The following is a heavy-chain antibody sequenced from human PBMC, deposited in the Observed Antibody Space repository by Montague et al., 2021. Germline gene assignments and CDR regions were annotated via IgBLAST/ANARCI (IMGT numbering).Heavy chain of an antibody. V-gene: IGHV4-59*01. J-gene: IGHJ6*02. CDR1: GGSISTYF. CDR2: IYNGGSN. D-gene: IGHD1-14*01. Sequence: SETLSLTCSVSGGSISTYFWSWIRQTPGKGLEWIGYIYNGGSNDYNPSLKSRVTISVDTSKNQFSVKLSSVTAADTAVYYCTRTTGFAYYYPMGVWGQGTTVTVSS. CDR3: TRTTGFAYYYPMGV.